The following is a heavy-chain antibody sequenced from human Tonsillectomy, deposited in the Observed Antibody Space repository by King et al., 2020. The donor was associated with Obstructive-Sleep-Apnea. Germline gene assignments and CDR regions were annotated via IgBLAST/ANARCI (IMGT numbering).Heavy chain of an antibody. D-gene: IGHD3-3*01. CDR1: GYNFTSYW. V-gene: IGHV5-51*01. Sequence: QLVQSGAEVKKPGESLKISCKGSGYNFTSYWIGWVRQMPGKGLEWMGIIYPGDSDTRYSPSFQGQVTMSADKSISTAYLQWSSLKASDTAMYYCARTSGGSGYHTYHGIDVGGQGTTVTVSS. CDR3: ARTSGGSGYHTYHGIDV. J-gene: IGHJ6*02. CDR2: IYPGDSDT.